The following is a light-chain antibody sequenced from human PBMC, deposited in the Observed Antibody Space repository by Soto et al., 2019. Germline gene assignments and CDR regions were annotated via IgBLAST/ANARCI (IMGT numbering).Light chain of an antibody. J-gene: IGKJ2*01. CDR3: QQYGTSLLYA. CDR2: DTS. Sequence: EIVLTQSPGTLSLSPGERATLSCRASQSVTSDYLAWYQQKPGQAPRLLIYDTSNRATGIPDRFSGSGSGTDFTLTSSRLEPEDCAVYYCQQYGTSLLYAFGQGTKLEIK. V-gene: IGKV3-20*01. CDR1: QSVTSDY.